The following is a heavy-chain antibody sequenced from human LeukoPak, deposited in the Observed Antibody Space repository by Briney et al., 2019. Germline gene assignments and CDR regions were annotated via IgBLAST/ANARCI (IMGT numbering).Heavy chain of an antibody. CDR1: GYSFTSYW. D-gene: IGHD3-22*01. CDR2: IYPGDSDT. CDR3: ARDSSGYRSINDAFDI. J-gene: IGHJ3*02. Sequence: GESLKISCKGSGYSFTSYWIGWVRQMPGKGLEWMGIIYPGDSDTRYSPSFQGQVTISADKSISTAYLQWSSLKASDTAMYYCARDSSGYRSINDAFDIWGQGTMVTVSS. V-gene: IGHV5-51*01.